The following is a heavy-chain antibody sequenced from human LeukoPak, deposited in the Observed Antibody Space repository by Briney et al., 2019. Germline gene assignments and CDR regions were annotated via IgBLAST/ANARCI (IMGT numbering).Heavy chain of an antibody. D-gene: IGHD2-21*01. J-gene: IGHJ4*02. CDR3: AREKHCSSDY. Sequence: SGGSLRLSCAASGFTFSDYYMSWIRQAPGKGLEWVSYISGSGSSIYYADSVRGRFTISRDNAKNSLYLQMNSLRAEDTAVYYCAREKHCSSDYWGQGTLVTVSS. V-gene: IGHV3-11*01. CDR1: GFTFSDYY. CDR2: ISGSGSSI.